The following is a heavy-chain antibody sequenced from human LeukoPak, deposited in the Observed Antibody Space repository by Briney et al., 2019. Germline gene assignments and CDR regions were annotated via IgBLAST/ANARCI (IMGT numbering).Heavy chain of an antibody. CDR3: ARALSYSYGSMDF. J-gene: IGHJ4*02. V-gene: IGHV3-21*01. Sequence: GGSLRLSCAASVFTFSSYSMNWVRQAPGKGLEWVSSISSGSKYIYNADSVKGRFTISRDNAKTSLYLQMNSLRAEDTAVYYCARALSYSYGSMDFWGQGTLVIVSS. CDR1: VFTFSSYS. D-gene: IGHD5-18*01. CDR2: ISSGSKYI.